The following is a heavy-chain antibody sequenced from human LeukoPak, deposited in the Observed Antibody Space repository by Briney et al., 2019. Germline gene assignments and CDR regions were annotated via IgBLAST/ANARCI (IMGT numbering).Heavy chain of an antibody. CDR1: GFTFNNAW. CDR3: AKPKEMATIGDFDY. V-gene: IGHV3-23*01. J-gene: IGHJ4*02. CDR2: ISGSGGST. Sequence: GGSLRLSCAASGFTFNNAWMSWVRQAPGKGLEWVSAISGSGGSTYYADSVKGRFTISRDNSKNTLYLQMNSLRAEDTAVYYCAKPKEMATIGDFDYWGQGTLVTVSS. D-gene: IGHD5-24*01.